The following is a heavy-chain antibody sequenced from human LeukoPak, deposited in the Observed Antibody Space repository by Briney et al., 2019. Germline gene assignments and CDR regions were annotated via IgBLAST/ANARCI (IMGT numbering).Heavy chain of an antibody. CDR3: ASGPGDSSGFDY. CDR1: GYTFTGYY. CDR2: INPNSGGK. D-gene: IGHD3-22*01. V-gene: IGHV1-2*02. Sequence: ASVKVSCKASGYTFTGYYMHWVRQAPGQGLEWMGWINPNSGGKNYAQKFQGRVTMTRDTSISTAYMELSRLRSDDTAVYYCASGPGDSSGFDYWGQGTLVTVSS. J-gene: IGHJ4*02.